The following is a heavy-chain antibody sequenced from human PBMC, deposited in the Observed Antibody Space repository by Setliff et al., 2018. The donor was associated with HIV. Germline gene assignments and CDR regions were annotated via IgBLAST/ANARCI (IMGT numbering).Heavy chain of an antibody. J-gene: IGHJ5*02. Sequence: GGSLRLSCAASGFTFSSYGIHWVRQAPGKGLEWVAFIRYTGSNKYYADSVKGRFTISRDNAENSLYLQMNSLRAEDTAVYYCARDNGRYFGRGWFDPWGQGALVTVSS. CDR3: ARDNGRYFGRGWFDP. CDR1: GFTFSSYG. D-gene: IGHD3-9*01. V-gene: IGHV3-30*02. CDR2: IRYTGSNK.